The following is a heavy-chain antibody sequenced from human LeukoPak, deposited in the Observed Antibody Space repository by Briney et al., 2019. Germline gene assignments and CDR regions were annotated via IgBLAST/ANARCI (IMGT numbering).Heavy chain of an antibody. D-gene: IGHD3-10*01. CDR3: AGIGSTHPFDY. CDR2: IIPILGIA. CDR1: GGTFSSYA. V-gene: IGHV1-69*04. J-gene: IGHJ4*02. Sequence: ASVKVSCKASGGTFSSYAISWVRQAPGQGLGWMGRIIPILGIANYAQKFQGRVTITADKSTSTAYMELSSLRSEDTAVYYCAGIGSTHPFDYWGQGTLVTVSS.